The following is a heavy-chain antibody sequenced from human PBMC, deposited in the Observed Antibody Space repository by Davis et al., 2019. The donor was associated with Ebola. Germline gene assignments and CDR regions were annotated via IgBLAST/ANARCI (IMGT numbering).Heavy chain of an antibody. CDR2: IGTSSTSI. CDR3: TRHLVGYCSGASCPHNFEY. J-gene: IGHJ4*02. V-gene: IGHV3-21*01. CDR1: GFTFSHYN. D-gene: IGHD2-15*01. Sequence: PGGSLRLSCAASGFTFSHYNMHWVRQAPGKGLEWVSFIGTSSTSISYADSVKGRFTVSRDNAKNSLFLHMDDLRAEDTAIYYCTRHLVGYCSGASCPHNFEYWGQGTLVTVSS.